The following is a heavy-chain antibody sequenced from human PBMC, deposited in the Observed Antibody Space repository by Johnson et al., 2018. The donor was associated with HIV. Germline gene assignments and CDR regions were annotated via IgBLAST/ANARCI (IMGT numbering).Heavy chain of an antibody. CDR1: GFTFDDYG. V-gene: IGHV3-20*04. D-gene: IGHD4-23*01. Sequence: VQLVESGGGLVQPGGSLRLSCAASGFTFDDYGMSWVRQAPGKGLEWVSGINWNGETTGYADSVKGRFTISRDNAKKSLYLQRNSLRAEDTDGYYCASEQYGGNSNAGDCFDIGGHGTMVTVSS. CDR2: INWNGETT. CDR3: ASEQYGGNSNAGDCFDI. J-gene: IGHJ3*02.